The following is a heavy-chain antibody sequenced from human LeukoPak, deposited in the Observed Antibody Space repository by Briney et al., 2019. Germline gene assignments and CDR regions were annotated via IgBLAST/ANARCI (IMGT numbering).Heavy chain of an antibody. D-gene: IGHD6-19*01. Sequence: ASVKVSCKASGYTFTDYYMHWVRQAPGQGLEWMGWINPNSGGTNYAQKFQGRVTMTRDTSINTAYMELSRLTPDDTAMYYCARGALQWLAGTNYFDYWGQGTLVTVSS. CDR3: ARGALQWLAGTNYFDY. CDR2: INPNSGGT. V-gene: IGHV1-2*02. J-gene: IGHJ4*02. CDR1: GYTFTDYY.